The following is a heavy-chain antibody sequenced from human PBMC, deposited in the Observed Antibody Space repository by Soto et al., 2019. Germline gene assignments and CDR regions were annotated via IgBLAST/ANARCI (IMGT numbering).Heavy chain of an antibody. CDR1: GYTFTSYG. CDR3: ARDSSKKWLRLMPATYYYYMDV. CDR2: ISAYNGNT. J-gene: IGHJ6*03. V-gene: IGHV1-18*01. Sequence: ASVKVSCKASGYTFTSYGISWVRQAPGQGLEWMGWISAYNGNTNYAQKLQGRVTMTTDTSTSTAYMELRSLRSDDTAVYYCARDSSKKWLRLMPATYYYYMDVWGKGTTVTVSS. D-gene: IGHD5-12*01.